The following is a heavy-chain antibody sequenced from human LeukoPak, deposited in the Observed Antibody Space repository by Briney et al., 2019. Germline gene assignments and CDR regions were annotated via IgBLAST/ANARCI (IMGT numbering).Heavy chain of an antibody. J-gene: IGHJ6*03. V-gene: IGHV4-59*01. Sequence: PSETLSLTCTVSGGSISSYYWSWIRQPPGKGLEWIGYIYYSGSTNYNPSLKSRVTISVDTSKNQFSLKLSSVTAADTAVYYCARVFMGSSSWYGYSYYYYMDVWGKGTTVTVSS. CDR1: GGSISSYY. CDR3: ARVFMGSSSWYGYSYYYYMDV. CDR2: IYYSGST. D-gene: IGHD6-13*01.